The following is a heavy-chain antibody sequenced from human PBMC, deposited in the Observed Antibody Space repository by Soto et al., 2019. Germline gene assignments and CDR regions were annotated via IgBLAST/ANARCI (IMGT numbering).Heavy chain of an antibody. CDR1: GFTVSSNY. J-gene: IGHJ6*02. Sequence: GGFLRLSCAASGFTVSSNYMSWVRQAPGKGLEWVSVIYSGGSTYYADSVKGRFTISRDNSKNTLYLQMNSLRAEDTAVYYCARDSQHDFWSGSPYGMDVWGQGTTVTVSS. CDR2: IYSGGST. D-gene: IGHD3-3*01. CDR3: ARDSQHDFWSGSPYGMDV. V-gene: IGHV3-53*01.